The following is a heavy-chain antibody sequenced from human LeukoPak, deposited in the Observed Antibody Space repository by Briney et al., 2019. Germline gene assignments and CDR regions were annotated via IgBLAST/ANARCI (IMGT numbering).Heavy chain of an antibody. D-gene: IGHD6-19*01. V-gene: IGHV5-51*01. J-gene: IGHJ4*02. CDR3: ARRRAVAGHYYFDF. CDR1: GYSFTSYW. CDR2: IYPADSNT. Sequence: GESLKISREGSGYSFTSYWIGWVRQMPGKGLEWMGIIYPADSNTRYSPSFQGQVTISADKSISTAYLQWSSLKASDTAMYYCARRRAVAGHYYFDFWGQGTLVTVSS.